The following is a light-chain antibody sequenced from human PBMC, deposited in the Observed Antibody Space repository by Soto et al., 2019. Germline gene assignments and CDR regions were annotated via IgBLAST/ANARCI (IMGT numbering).Light chain of an antibody. CDR3: QEYGSSRT. CDR2: DAS. V-gene: IGKV3-20*01. Sequence: EVVVTQSPGTLSLSPGERATLSCRASQSVSRPSLAWYQQKPGQAPRLLIYDASSRATGIPDRFSGSGSGTDFALTISRLEPDDLAVYYCQEYGSSRTFGQGTKVEIK. CDR1: QSVSRPS. J-gene: IGKJ1*01.